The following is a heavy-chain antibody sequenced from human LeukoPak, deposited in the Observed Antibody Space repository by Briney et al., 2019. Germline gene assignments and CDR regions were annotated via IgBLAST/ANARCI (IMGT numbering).Heavy chain of an antibody. CDR1: GFTFRNYW. CDR3: AKSRRWLQLTYYYYYGMDV. D-gene: IGHD5-24*01. CDR2: ISGSGGST. J-gene: IGHJ6*02. V-gene: IGHV3-23*01. Sequence: GGSLRLSCAASGFTFRNYWMSWVRQAPGKGLEWVSAISGSGGSTYYADSVKGRFTISRDNSKNTLYLQMNSLRAEDTAVYYCAKSRRWLQLTYYYYYGMDVWGQGTTVTVSS.